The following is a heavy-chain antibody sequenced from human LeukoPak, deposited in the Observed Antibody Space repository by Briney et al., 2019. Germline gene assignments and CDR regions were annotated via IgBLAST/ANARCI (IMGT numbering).Heavy chain of an antibody. CDR1: GFTFSDHY. J-gene: IGHJ4*02. D-gene: IGHD1-26*01. CDR3: ARESKAEWEVRSFDY. V-gene: IGHV3-72*01. Sequence: QAGGSLRLSCAASGFTFSDHYMDWVRQAPGKGLEWVGRTRNKANSYTTEYAASVKGRFTISRDDSKNSLNLQMNSLKTEDTAVYYCARESKAEWEVRSFDYWGQGTLVTVFS. CDR2: TRNKANSYTT.